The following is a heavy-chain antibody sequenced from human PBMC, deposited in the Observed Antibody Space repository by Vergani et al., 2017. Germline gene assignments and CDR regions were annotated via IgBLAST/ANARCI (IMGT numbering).Heavy chain of an antibody. CDR3: AIRSGGRSPVDY. CDR2: ISGSGGRT. V-gene: IGHV3-23*01. D-gene: IGHD3-3*01. CDR1: GFTFSSYA. Sequence: EVQLLESGGGLVQPGGSLRLSCAASGFTFSSYAMSWVRQAPGKGLEWVSAISGSGGRTYYADSVKCRFTISRYNSKHTLYLQMNSLRAEDTAVYYCAIRSGGRSPVDYWGQGTLVAVSS. J-gene: IGHJ4*02.